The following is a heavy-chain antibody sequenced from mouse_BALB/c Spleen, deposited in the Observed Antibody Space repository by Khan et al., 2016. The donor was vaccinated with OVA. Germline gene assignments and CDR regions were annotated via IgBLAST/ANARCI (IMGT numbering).Heavy chain of an antibody. V-gene: IGHV3-2*02. CDR3: ARTARIKY. CDR2: ISYSGST. Sequence: EVQLVESGPGLVKPSQSLSLTCTVTGYSITSGYGWNWIRQFPGNKLEWMGYISYSGSTNYNPSLKSRISITRDPSKNQFFLQLNSVTTEDKATYYCARTARIKYWGQGTTLTVSS. J-gene: IGHJ2*01. D-gene: IGHD1-2*01. CDR1: GYSITSGYG.